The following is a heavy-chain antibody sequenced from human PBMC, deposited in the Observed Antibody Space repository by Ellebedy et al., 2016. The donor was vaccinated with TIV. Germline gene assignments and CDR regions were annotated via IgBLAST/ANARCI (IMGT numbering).Heavy chain of an antibody. CDR3: ARGDKFPTDYGSGSPVY. CDR2: ISGSSYSK. CDR1: GFPFSTHS. Sequence: GESLKISCVGSGFPFSTHSMHWVRQAPGKGLAWVAYISGSSYSKYYADSVKGRFTVYRDNAKNSLSLQMNSLRVEDTAVYYCARGDKFPTDYGSGSPVYWGHGTLVTVSS. D-gene: IGHD3-10*01. J-gene: IGHJ4*01. V-gene: IGHV3-48*04.